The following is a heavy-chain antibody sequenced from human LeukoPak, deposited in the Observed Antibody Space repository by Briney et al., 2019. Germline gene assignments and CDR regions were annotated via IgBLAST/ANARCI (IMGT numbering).Heavy chain of an antibody. V-gene: IGHV4-30-2*02. CDR3: ARYKRHSDAFDI. J-gene: IGHJ3*02. D-gene: IGHD5-12*01. CDR1: GGSISSGGYS. Sequence: SSETLSLTCAVSGGSISSGGYSWSWIRQPPGKGLEWIGYIYHSGSTYYNPSLKSRVTISVDTSKNQFSLKLSSVTAADTAVYYCARYKRHSDAFDIWGQGTMVTVSS. CDR2: IYHSGST.